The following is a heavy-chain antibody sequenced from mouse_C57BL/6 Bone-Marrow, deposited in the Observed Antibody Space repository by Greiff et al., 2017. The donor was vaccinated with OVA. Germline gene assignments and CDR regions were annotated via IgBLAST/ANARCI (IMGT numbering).Heavy chain of an antibody. D-gene: IGHD2-3*01. Sequence: QVQLQQSGAELVRPGTSVKVSCKASRYAFTNYLIEWVKQRPGQGLEWIGVINPGSGGTNYNEKFKGKATLTADKSSSTAYMQLSSLTSEDSAVYFCARESYDGYPFAYWGQGTLVTVSA. CDR3: ARESYDGYPFAY. J-gene: IGHJ3*01. V-gene: IGHV1-54*01. CDR1: RYAFTNYL. CDR2: INPGSGGT.